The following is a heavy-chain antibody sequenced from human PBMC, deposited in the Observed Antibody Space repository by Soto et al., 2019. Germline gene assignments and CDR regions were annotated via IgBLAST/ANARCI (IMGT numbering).Heavy chain of an antibody. J-gene: IGHJ4*02. D-gene: IGHD4-4*01. V-gene: IGHV1-18*01. Sequence: ASVKVSCKASGYTFTSYGISWVRQAPGQGLEWMGWISAYNGNTNYAQKLQGRVTMTTDTSTSTAYMELRSLRSDDTAVYYCATIHLYSNVLSPFDYWGQGTLVTVSS. CDR2: ISAYNGNT. CDR3: ATIHLYSNVLSPFDY. CDR1: GYTFTSYG.